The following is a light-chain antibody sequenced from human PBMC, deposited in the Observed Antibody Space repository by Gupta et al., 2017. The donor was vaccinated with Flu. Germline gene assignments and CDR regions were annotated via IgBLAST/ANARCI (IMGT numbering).Light chain of an antibody. V-gene: IGKV1-6*01. J-gene: IGKJ4*01. CDR3: LHDHNYPLT. Sequence: AIQMAHSPSSLSASVGDGVTVTCRASQDIRITLGWYQQKPGKAPKLLIYNASTLQTGVPSRISGSCSGTDFTLTISSLQAEDLATYYYLHDHNYPLTFGGGTKVEIK. CDR1: QDIRIT. CDR2: NAS.